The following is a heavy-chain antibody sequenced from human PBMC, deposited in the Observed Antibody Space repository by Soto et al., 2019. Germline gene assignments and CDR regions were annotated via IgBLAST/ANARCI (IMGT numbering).Heavy chain of an antibody. Sequence: ETLSLTCTVSGGSISSSSYYWGWIRQPPGKGLEWIGSIYYSGSTYYNPSLKSRVTISVDTSKNQFSLKLSSVTAADTAVYYCARQVAVAGTLYGMDVWGQGTTVTVSS. CDR2: IYYSGST. J-gene: IGHJ6*02. CDR3: ARQVAVAGTLYGMDV. V-gene: IGHV4-39*01. CDR1: GGSISSSSYY. D-gene: IGHD6-19*01.